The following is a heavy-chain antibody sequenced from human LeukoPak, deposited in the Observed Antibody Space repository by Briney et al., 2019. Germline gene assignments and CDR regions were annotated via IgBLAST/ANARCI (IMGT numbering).Heavy chain of an antibody. J-gene: IGHJ4*02. Sequence: SETLSLTCTVSGGSISSYYWSWIRQPPGKGLEWIGYIYYSGSTNYNPSLKSRVTISVDTSKNQFSLKLSSVTAADTAVYYCARTDYYYQRYWGQGTLVTVSS. V-gene: IGHV4-59*12. D-gene: IGHD3-22*01. CDR1: GGSISSYY. CDR3: ARTDYYYQRY. CDR2: IYYSGST.